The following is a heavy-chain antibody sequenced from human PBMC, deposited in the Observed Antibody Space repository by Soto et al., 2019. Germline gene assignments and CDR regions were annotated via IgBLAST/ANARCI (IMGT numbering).Heavy chain of an antibody. J-gene: IGHJ6*02. V-gene: IGHV1-46*01. Sequence: GASVKVSCKASGYTFTSYYMHWVRQAPGQGLEWMGIINPSGGSTSYAQKFQGRVTMTRDTSTSTVYMELSSLRSEDTAVYYCASAEIFPSYYYGMDVWGQGTTVTVSS. CDR1: GYTFTSYY. CDR2: INPSGGST. CDR3: ASAEIFPSYYYGMDV. D-gene: IGHD2-21*01.